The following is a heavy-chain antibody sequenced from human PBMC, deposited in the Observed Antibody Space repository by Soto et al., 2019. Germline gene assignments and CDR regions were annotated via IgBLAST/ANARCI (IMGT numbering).Heavy chain of an antibody. V-gene: IGHV3-30*18. CDR1: GFTFSSYG. Sequence: GSLRLSCAASGFTFSSYGMHWVRQAPGKGLEWVAVISYDGSNKYYADSVKGRFTISRDNSKNTLYLQMNSLRAEDTAVYYCAKALTLTRRLHQDPKDYYGMDVWGQGTTVTVSS. J-gene: IGHJ6*02. D-gene: IGHD3-3*01. CDR2: ISYDGSNK. CDR3: AKALTLTRRLHQDPKDYYGMDV.